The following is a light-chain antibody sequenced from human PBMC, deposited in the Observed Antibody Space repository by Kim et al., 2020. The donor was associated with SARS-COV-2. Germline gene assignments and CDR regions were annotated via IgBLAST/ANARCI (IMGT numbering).Light chain of an antibody. Sequence: GDRVTITCRASQDIRSYLAWPQQKPGRAPKHLIYAASTLQSGVPSRFSGSGSGTDFTLTISGLQSEDFATYYCQQYYSYPPTFGQGTKVDIK. CDR2: AAS. CDR1: QDIRSY. V-gene: IGKV1-8*01. J-gene: IGKJ1*01. CDR3: QQYYSYPPT.